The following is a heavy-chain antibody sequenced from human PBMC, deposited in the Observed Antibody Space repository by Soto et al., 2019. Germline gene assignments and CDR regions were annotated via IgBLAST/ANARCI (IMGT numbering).Heavy chain of an antibody. Sequence: EVQLVESGGGLVHPGRSLRLSCAASGFTFSNYWMHWVRQAPGKELVWVARIHSGGTITNYADSVQGRFTISRDNARNKVYLQMASLRVDDTAVYYCAREILYMAPNPWGQGTLVTVSS. CDR2: IHSGGTIT. CDR3: AREILYMAPNP. CDR1: GFTFSNYW. D-gene: IGHD2-2*02. V-gene: IGHV3-74*01. J-gene: IGHJ5*02.